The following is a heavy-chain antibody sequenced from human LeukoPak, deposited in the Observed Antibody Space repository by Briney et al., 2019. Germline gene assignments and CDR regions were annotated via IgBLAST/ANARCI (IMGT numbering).Heavy chain of an antibody. Sequence: SQTLSLTCAISGDSVSSNSAAWNWIRQSPSRGLEWLGRTYYRSKWYNDYAVSVKSRITINPDTSKNQFSLQLNSVTPEDTAVYYCARSDYYDSSGNLAGAFDIWGQGTMVTVSS. J-gene: IGHJ3*02. CDR1: GDSVSSNSAA. CDR3: ARSDYYDSSGNLAGAFDI. CDR2: TYYRSKWYN. D-gene: IGHD3-22*01. V-gene: IGHV6-1*01.